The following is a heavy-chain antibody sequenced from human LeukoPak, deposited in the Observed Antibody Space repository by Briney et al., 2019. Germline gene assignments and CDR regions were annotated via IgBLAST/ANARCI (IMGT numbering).Heavy chain of an antibody. V-gene: IGHV4-34*01. CDR3: AREGCINGVCPTRYNWFDP. CDR2: INHSGST. D-gene: IGHD2-8*01. J-gene: IGHJ5*02. CDR1: GGSFSGYY. Sequence: PETLSLTCAVYGGSFSGYYWSWIRQPPGKGLEWIGEINHSGSTNYNPSLKSRVTISVDTSKNQFSLKLSSVTAADTAVYYCAREGCINGVCPTRYNWFDPWGQGTLVTVSS.